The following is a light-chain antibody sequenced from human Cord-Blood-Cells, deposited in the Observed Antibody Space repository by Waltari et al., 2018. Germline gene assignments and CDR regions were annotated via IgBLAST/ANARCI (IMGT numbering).Light chain of an antibody. V-gene: IGLV3-27*01. CDR2: KDS. J-gene: IGLJ3*02. Sequence: SYELTQPSSVSVSPGQTARITCSGDVLAKKYARWFQQKPGQAPVLVIYKDSERPSGIPERFSGSSSGTTVTLTISGAQVEDEADYYCYSAADNNLVFGGGTKLTVV. CDR1: VLAKKY. CDR3: YSAADNNLV.